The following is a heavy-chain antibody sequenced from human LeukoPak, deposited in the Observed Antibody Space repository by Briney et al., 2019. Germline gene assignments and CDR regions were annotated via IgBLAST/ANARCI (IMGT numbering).Heavy chain of an antibody. CDR1: GFTFSSYS. V-gene: IGHV3-7*04. CDR2: INQDGRQK. D-gene: IGHD6-19*01. J-gene: IGHJ3*02. Sequence: GGSLRLSCAASGFTFSSYSMNWVRQAPGKGLEWVANINQDGRQKNYVDSVKGRFTISRDNAKNSLYLEMNSLRSEDTAVYYCERDQEQLNMWGQGTMVTVSS. CDR3: ERDQEQLNM.